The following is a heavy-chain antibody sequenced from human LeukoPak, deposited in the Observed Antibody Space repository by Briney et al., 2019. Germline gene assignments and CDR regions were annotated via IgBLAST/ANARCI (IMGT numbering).Heavy chain of an antibody. Sequence: HRASVKVSCKASGGTFSSYAISWVRQAPGQGLEWMGGIIPIFGTANYAQKFQGRVTITADESTSTAYMELSSLRSEDTAVYYCLIPVAGTFDYWAQGTLVTVSS. CDR1: GGTFSSYA. CDR3: LIPVAGTFDY. V-gene: IGHV1-69*13. D-gene: IGHD6-19*01. CDR2: IIPIFGTA. J-gene: IGHJ4*02.